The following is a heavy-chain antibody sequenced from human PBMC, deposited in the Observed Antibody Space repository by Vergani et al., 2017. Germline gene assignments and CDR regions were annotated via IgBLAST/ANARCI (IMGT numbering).Heavy chain of an antibody. CDR1: GGSISSGGYY. J-gene: IGHJ6*03. CDR2: IYYSGST. V-gene: IGHV4-31*03. CDR3: ARDLRTWGYMDV. D-gene: IGHD3-16*01. Sequence: QVQLQESGPGLVKPSQTLSLTCTVSGGSISSGGYYWSWVRQHPGKGLEWVGYIYYSGSTYYNQSLNNRVTISVVTSKNQFSLKLSSVTAADTAVYYCARDLRTWGYMDVWGKGTTVTVSS.